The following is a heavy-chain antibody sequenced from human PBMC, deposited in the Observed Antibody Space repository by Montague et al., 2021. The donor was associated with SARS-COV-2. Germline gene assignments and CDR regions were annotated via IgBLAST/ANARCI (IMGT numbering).Heavy chain of an antibody. Sequence: SETLSLTCTVSGGSISSYSWTWIRQPPGKGLEWIGYIYNSGSTNYNPSLTIRVTISVDTSKNQFSLKLSSVAAADTAVYYCARVGRGSSWYEVAFDIWGQGTMVTVS. CDR2: IYNSGST. CDR3: ARVGRGSSWYEVAFDI. V-gene: IGHV4-59*01. CDR1: GGSISSYS. D-gene: IGHD6-13*01. J-gene: IGHJ3*02.